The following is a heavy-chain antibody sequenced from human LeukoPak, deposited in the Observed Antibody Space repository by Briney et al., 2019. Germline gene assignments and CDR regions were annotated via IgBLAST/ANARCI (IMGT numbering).Heavy chain of an antibody. CDR2: ISYDGSNK. V-gene: IGHV3-30-3*01. Sequence: GGSLRLSCAASGFTFSSYAMHWVRQAPGKGLEWVAVISYDGSNKYYADSVKGRFTISRDNFKNTLYLQMNSLRAEDTAVYYCARDSIVGATWGQGTLVTVSS. CDR1: GFTFSSYA. CDR3: ARDSIVGAT. J-gene: IGHJ4*02. D-gene: IGHD1-26*01.